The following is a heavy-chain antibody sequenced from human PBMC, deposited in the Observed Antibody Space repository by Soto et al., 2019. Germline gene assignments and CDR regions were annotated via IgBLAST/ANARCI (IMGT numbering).Heavy chain of an antibody. V-gene: IGHV3-53*01. Sequence: GSPRLSCAGSGFTVSSNYMSWVRQAPGKGLEWVSVIYSGGRTYYADSVKGRFTISRDNSKNTLYLQMNSLRAEDTAVYYCARAPYYYGSGSYYNYYFDYWGQGTLVTVSS. J-gene: IGHJ4*02. CDR1: GFTVSSNY. D-gene: IGHD3-10*01. CDR2: IYSGGRT. CDR3: ARAPYYYGSGSYYNYYFDY.